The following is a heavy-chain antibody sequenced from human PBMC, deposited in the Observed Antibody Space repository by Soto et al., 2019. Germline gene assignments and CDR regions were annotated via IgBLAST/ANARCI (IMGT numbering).Heavy chain of an antibody. Sequence: SETLSLTCAAYGGSFSGYYGSWIRQPPGKGLEWIGEINHSGSTNYNPSLKSRVTISVDTSKNQFSLKLSSVTAADTAVYYCARGDFWSGYRYYGMDVWGQGTTVTVSS. CDR2: INHSGST. D-gene: IGHD3-3*01. V-gene: IGHV4-34*01. CDR3: ARGDFWSGYRYYGMDV. CDR1: GGSFSGYY. J-gene: IGHJ6*02.